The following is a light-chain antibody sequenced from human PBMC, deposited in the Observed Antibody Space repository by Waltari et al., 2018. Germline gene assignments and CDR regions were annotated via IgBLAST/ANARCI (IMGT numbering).Light chain of an antibody. CDR2: DVS. V-gene: IGKV1-39*01. J-gene: IGKJ1*01. CDR3: QQSYSTPRT. CDR1: QSLNTY. Sequence: IQMTQSPPSLSASVGDTVTITCRASQSLNTYLNWYQQKPGKAPKLLIYDVSSWQSGVPSRFSGSGSGTDFTLTISSLQPEDFATYYCQQSYSTPRTFGHGTKVEI.